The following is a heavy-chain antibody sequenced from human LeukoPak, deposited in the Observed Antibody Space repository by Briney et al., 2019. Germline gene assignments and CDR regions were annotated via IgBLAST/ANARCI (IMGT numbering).Heavy chain of an antibody. Sequence: GESLKISCKGSGYSFTSYWIGWVRQMPGKGLEWMGIIYPGDSDTRYSPSFQGQVTISADKSISTAYLQWSSLKASDTAMYYCARALSWGWLQGRPNAFDIWGQGTMVTVSS. CDR2: IYPGDSDT. V-gene: IGHV5-51*01. CDR3: ARALSWGWLQGRPNAFDI. J-gene: IGHJ3*02. CDR1: GYSFTSYW. D-gene: IGHD5-24*01.